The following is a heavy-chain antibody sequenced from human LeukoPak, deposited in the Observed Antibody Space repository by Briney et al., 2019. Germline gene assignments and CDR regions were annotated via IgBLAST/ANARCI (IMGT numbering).Heavy chain of an antibody. V-gene: IGHV3-30*14. J-gene: IGHJ4*02. CDR1: GFTFSSYA. Sequence: GGSLRLSCAASGFTFSSYAMHWVRQAPGKGLEWVAVISYDGSNKYYADSVKGRFTISRDNSKNTLYLQMNSLRAEDTAVYYCAGSPIAAAGPINDYWGQGTLVTVSS. CDR3: AGSPIAAAGPINDY. D-gene: IGHD6-13*01. CDR2: ISYDGSNK.